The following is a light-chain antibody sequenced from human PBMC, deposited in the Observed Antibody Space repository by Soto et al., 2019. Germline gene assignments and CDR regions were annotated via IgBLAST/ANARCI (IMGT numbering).Light chain of an antibody. CDR3: QQYYSTRT. CDR1: QSVLYSSNNKNY. CDR2: WAS. J-gene: IGKJ1*01. V-gene: IGKV4-1*01. Sequence: DIVMTQSPDSLAVSLGERATINCKSSQSVLYSSNNKNYLAWYQQKPGQPPKLLMYWASTRESGVPERFSGSGSGTDFTLTISSLQAEYVVVYYCQQYYSTRTCGQGTKVEIK.